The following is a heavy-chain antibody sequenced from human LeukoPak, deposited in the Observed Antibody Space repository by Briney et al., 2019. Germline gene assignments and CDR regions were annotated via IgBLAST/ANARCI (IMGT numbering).Heavy chain of an antibody. V-gene: IGHV4-59*01. CDR2: IHYSGST. D-gene: IGHD4-17*01. CDR1: GGSISSYY. Sequence: SETLSLTCTVSGGSISSYYWSWIRQPPGKGLEWIGYIHYSGSTYYNPSLTSRVTISIDTSKNQFSLRLSSVTAADTAVYYCARDSMTTVTTPPYYYYYMDVWGKGTTVTVSS. J-gene: IGHJ6*03. CDR3: ARDSMTTVTTPPYYYYYMDV.